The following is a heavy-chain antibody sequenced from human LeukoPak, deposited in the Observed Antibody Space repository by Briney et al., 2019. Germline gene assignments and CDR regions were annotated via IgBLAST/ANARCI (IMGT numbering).Heavy chain of an antibody. D-gene: IGHD1-1*01. J-gene: IGHJ3*02. CDR1: GGSISSYY. CDR3: ARTPIDRYGDGHAFDI. V-gene: IGHV4-59*01. Sequence: SEILSLTCTVSGGSISSYYWSWIRQPPGKGLEWIGYIYYSGSTNYNPSLKSRVTISVDTSKNQFSLKLSSVTAADTAVYYCARTPIDRYGDGHAFDIWGQGTMVTVSS. CDR2: IYYSGST.